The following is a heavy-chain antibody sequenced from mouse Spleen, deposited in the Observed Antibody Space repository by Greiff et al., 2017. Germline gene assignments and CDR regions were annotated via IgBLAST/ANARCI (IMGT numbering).Heavy chain of an antibody. CDR2: ISNLAYSI. CDR1: GFTFSDYG. Sequence: ELQLVESGGGLVKPGGSLKLSCAASGFTFSDYGMAWVRQAPGKGPEWVAFISNLAYSIYYADTVTGRFTISRENAKNTLYLEMSSLRSEDTAMYYCARHEDDYDYAMDYWGQGTSVTVSS. D-gene: IGHD2-4*01. V-gene: IGHV5-15*01. CDR3: ARHEDDYDYAMDY. J-gene: IGHJ4*01.